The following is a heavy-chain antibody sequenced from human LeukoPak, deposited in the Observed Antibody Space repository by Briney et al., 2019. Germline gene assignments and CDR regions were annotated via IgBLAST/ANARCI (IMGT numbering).Heavy chain of an antibody. CDR1: GGSFSGYY. CDR2: INHSGST. Sequence: SETLSLTCAVYGGSFSGYYWSWIRQPPGKGLEWIGEINHSGSTNYNPSLKSRVTISVDTSKNQFSLKLSSVTAVDTAVYYCARTRTDSSGLDAFDIWGQGTMVTVSS. D-gene: IGHD3-22*01. CDR3: ARTRTDSSGLDAFDI. V-gene: IGHV4-34*01. J-gene: IGHJ3*02.